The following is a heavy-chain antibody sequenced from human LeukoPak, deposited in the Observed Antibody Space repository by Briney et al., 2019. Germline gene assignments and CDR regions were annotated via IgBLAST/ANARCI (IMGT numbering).Heavy chain of an antibody. V-gene: IGHV3-7*03. Sequence: GGSLRLSCAASGFTFDDYAMHWVRHAPGKGLEWVASINHNGNVNYYVDSVKGRFTISRDNAKNSLYLQMSNLRAEDTAVYFCARGGGLDVWGQGATVTVSS. CDR2: INHNGNVN. J-gene: IGHJ6*02. CDR3: ARGGGLDV. CDR1: GFTFDDYA. D-gene: IGHD3-16*01.